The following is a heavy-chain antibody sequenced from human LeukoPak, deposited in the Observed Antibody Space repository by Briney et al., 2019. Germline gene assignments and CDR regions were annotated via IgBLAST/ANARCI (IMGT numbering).Heavy chain of an antibody. Sequence: NPSETLSLTCAVSGGSISSYYWSWIRQPPGKGLEWIGYIYYSGSTNYNPSLKSRVTISVDTSKNQFSLKLSSVTAADTAVYYCARHQRGYSYGIFDYWGQGTLVTVSS. CDR1: GGSISSYY. CDR2: IYYSGST. D-gene: IGHD5-18*01. V-gene: IGHV4-59*08. CDR3: ARHQRGYSYGIFDY. J-gene: IGHJ4*02.